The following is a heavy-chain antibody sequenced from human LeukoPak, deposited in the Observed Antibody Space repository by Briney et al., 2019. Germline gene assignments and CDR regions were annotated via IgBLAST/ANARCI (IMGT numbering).Heavy chain of an antibody. CDR2: ISWNSGSI. CDR3: AKDNRRHYTSGPNPDSLH. V-gene: IGHV3-9*01. D-gene: IGHD6-19*01. CDR1: GFTFSSYG. Sequence: GGSLRLSCAASGFTFSSYGMHWVRQAPGKGLEWVSGISWNSGSIDYADSVKGRFTISRDNAKNSLYLQMNSLRVEDTAFYYCAKDNRRHYTSGPNPDSLHWGQGALVTVSS. J-gene: IGHJ4*02.